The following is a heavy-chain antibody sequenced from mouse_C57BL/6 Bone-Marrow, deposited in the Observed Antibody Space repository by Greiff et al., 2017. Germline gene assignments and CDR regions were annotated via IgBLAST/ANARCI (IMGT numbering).Heavy chain of an antibody. CDR3: ARGDYDCYAMDY. CDR2: IYPGSGST. Sequence: QVQLKQPGAELVKPGASVKMSCKASGYTFPSYWITWVKQRPGQGLEWIGDIYPGSGSTNYNEKFKSKATLTVDTSSSTAYMQLSSLTSEDSAVYNCARGDYDCYAMDYWGQGTSVTVSS. V-gene: IGHV1-55*01. D-gene: IGHD1-1*02. CDR1: GYTFPSYW. J-gene: IGHJ4*01.